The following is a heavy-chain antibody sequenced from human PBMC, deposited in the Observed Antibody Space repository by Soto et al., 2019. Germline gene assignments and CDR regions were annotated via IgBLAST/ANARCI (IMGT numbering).Heavy chain of an antibody. CDR1: GFTVSSNY. CDR3: ARDQLRYFDWSSHYYYYTDD. Sequence: GGSLRLSCAAFGFTVSSNYMSWVRQAPGKGLEWVSVIYSGGSTYYADSVKGRFTISRHNSKNTLYLQMNSLRAEDTAVYYCARDQLRYFDWSSHYYYYTDDWGKGTTVTVSS. CDR2: IYSGGST. J-gene: IGHJ6*03. V-gene: IGHV3-53*04. D-gene: IGHD3-9*01.